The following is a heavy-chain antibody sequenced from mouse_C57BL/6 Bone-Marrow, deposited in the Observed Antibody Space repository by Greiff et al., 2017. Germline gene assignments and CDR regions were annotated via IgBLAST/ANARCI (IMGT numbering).Heavy chain of an antibody. J-gene: IGHJ4*01. Sequence: EVQLVESGGGLVKPGGSLKLSCAASGFTFSSYAMSWVRQTPEKRLEWVATISDGGSYTYYPDNVKGRFTISRDNATNNLYLQMSHLKSEDTAMYYCARLPDGYYEEDYYDMDDWGQGTSVTVSS. D-gene: IGHD2-3*01. CDR3: ARLPDGYYEEDYYDMDD. CDR1: GFTFSSYA. CDR2: ISDGGSYT. V-gene: IGHV5-4*01.